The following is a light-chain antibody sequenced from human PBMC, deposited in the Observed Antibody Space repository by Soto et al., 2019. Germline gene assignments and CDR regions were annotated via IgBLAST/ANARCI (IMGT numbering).Light chain of an antibody. J-gene: IGKJ5*01. CDR3: QQYNNWPPIT. Sequence: EIVMTQSPATLSVSPGERLTLHCRASQSVTSNLAWYQHKPGQSPRLXXYRASARATGVPDRFSGIVSGTEFTLTIRRLQSEDFAFYYCQQYNNWPPITFGQGTRLEIK. V-gene: IGKV3-15*01. CDR2: RAS. CDR1: QSVTSN.